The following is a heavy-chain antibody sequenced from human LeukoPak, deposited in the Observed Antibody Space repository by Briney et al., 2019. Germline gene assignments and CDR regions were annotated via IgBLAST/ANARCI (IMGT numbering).Heavy chain of an antibody. D-gene: IGHD2-2*01. J-gene: IGHJ5*02. CDR3: AREGDFIVVVPAADNWFDP. Sequence: SETLSLTCTVSGGSISSSSYYWGWIRQPPGKGLEWIGSIYYSGSTYYNPSLKSRVTISVDTSKNQFSLKLSSVTAADTAVYYCAREGDFIVVVPAADNWFDPWGQGTLVTVSS. CDR2: IYYSGST. CDR1: GGSISSSSYY. V-gene: IGHV4-39*07.